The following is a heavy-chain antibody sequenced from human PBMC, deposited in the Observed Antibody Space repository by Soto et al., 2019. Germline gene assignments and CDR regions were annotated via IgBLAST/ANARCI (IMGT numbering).Heavy chain of an antibody. V-gene: IGHV3-30*18. CDR1: GFTFSSYG. CDR2: ISYDGSNK. J-gene: IGHJ6*02. CDR3: AKDHTAMGLYYYGMDV. D-gene: IGHD5-18*01. Sequence: QVQLVESGGGVVQPGRSLRLSCAASGFTFSSYGMHWVRQAPGKGQEWVAVISYDGSNKYYADSVKGRFTISRDNSKNTLYLQMNSLRAEDTAVYYCAKDHTAMGLYYYGMDVWGQGTTVTVSS.